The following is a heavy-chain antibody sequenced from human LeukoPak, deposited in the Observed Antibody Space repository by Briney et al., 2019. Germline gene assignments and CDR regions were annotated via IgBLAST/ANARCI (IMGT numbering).Heavy chain of an antibody. V-gene: IGHV3-74*01. J-gene: IGHJ6*03. Sequence: HAGGSLRLSCAASGFTFSSYWMHWVRHAPGKGLVWVSRINSDGSSTIYADSVKGRFTISRDNAKNTLYLQMNSLRAEDTAVYYCARADVWWNPAYYMDVWGKGTTVTVSS. CDR3: ARADVWWNPAYYMDV. CDR2: INSDGSST. CDR1: GFTFSSYW. D-gene: IGHD4/OR15-4a*01.